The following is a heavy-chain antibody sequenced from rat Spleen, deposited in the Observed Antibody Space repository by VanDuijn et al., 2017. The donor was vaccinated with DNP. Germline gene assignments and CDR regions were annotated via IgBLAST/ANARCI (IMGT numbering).Heavy chain of an antibody. D-gene: IGHD1-11*01. V-gene: IGHV5-25*01. J-gene: IGHJ4*01. CDR1: GFSFSDYD. Sequence: EVQLVESGGGLVQPGRSLKLSCAASGFSFSDYDMAWVRQAPPKGLEWVTAISPSGGSTYYRDSVKGRFTISRDDAKSTLFLQMDSLRSEDTATYYCARDNYVTYGAMDPWGQGTSVTVSS. CDR2: ISPSGGST. CDR3: ARDNYVTYGAMDP.